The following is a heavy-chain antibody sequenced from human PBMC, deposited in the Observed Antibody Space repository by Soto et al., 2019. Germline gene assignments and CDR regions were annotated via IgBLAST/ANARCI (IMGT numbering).Heavy chain of an antibody. CDR2: IYYSGST. V-gene: IGHV4-59*01. J-gene: IGHJ4*02. CDR1: GGSISSYY. D-gene: IGHD3-22*01. Sequence: PSETLSLTCTVPGGSISSYYWSWIRQPPGKGLEWIGYIYYSGSTNYNPSLKSRVTISVDTSKNQFSLKLSSVTAADTAVYYCARESYYYDSSGYFDYWGQGTLVTVSS. CDR3: ARESYYYDSSGYFDY.